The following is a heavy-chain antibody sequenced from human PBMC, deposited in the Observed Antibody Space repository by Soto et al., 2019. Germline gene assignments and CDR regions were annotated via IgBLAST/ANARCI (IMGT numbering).Heavy chain of an antibody. Sequence: PSETLSLTCTVSGVSITGGDYYWSWIRQAPGKGLEWIGNIFYSGATSYNPSLESRVTISLDRSKNQFSLKLDSVTAADTAVYYCARDRRVTKSWSPGDSYHYGLDVWGQGTTVTVSS. CDR3: ARDRRVTKSWSPGDSYHYGLDV. CDR2: IFYSGAT. J-gene: IGHJ6*02. V-gene: IGHV4-30-4*01. CDR1: GVSITGGDYY. D-gene: IGHD6-13*01.